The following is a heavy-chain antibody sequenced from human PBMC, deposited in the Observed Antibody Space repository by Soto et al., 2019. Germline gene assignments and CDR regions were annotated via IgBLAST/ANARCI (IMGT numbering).Heavy chain of an antibody. Sequence: LRLSCAASGFTFSDYYMSWIRQAPGKGLEWVSYISSSSSYTNYADSVKGRFTISRDNAKNSLYLQMNSLRAEDTAVYYCARSTTTIVVVLAAITKVHTSIYFDYWGQGTLVTVSS. V-gene: IGHV3-11*06. CDR3: ARSTTTIVVVLAAITKVHTSIYFDY. CDR1: GFTFSDYY. J-gene: IGHJ4*02. D-gene: IGHD2-2*02. CDR2: ISSSSSYT.